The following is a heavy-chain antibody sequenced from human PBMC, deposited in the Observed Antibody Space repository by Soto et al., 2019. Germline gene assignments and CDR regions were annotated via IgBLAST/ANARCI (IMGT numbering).Heavy chain of an antibody. CDR3: AREMSGWYGYGMDV. CDR2: INPNSGGT. Sequence: ASVKVSCKASGYTYTGYYMHWVRQAPGQGLEWMGWINPNSGGTNYAQKLQGRVTMTTDTSTSTAYMELRSLRSDDTAVYYCAREMSGWYGYGMDVWGQGTTVTVSS. D-gene: IGHD6-19*01. CDR1: GYTYTGYY. V-gene: IGHV1-2*02. J-gene: IGHJ6*02.